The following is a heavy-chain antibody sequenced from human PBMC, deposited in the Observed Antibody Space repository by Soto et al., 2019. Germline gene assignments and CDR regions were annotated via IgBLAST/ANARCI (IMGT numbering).Heavy chain of an antibody. V-gene: IGHV3-30*18. CDR1: GFTFSSYG. J-gene: IGHJ6*02. D-gene: IGHD7-27*01. CDR3: AKDLKDLLGPYYYGMDV. Sequence: QVQLVESGGGVVQPGRSLRLSCAASGFTFSSYGMHWVRQAPGKGLEWVAVISYDGSNKYYADSVKGRFTISRDNSKNTLYLQMNSLRAEDTAVYYCAKDLKDLLGPYYYGMDVWGPGTTVTVSS. CDR2: ISYDGSNK.